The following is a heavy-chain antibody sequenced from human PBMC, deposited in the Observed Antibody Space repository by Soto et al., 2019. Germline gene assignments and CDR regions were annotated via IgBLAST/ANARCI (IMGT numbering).Heavy chain of an antibody. V-gene: IGHV3-48*01. J-gene: IGHJ4*02. CDR3: ARDRGGWYTEIDY. D-gene: IGHD6-19*01. CDR1: GFTFSAYT. Sequence: EVQLVESGGGLVQPGGSMRLSCAASGFTFSAYTMNWVRQARGKGLEWLSYSTASSGAMYYADSVKGRFTISRDNAKNSLYLQMNSLRAEDTAVYYCARDRGGWYTEIDYWGQGTLVTVFS. CDR2: STASSGAM.